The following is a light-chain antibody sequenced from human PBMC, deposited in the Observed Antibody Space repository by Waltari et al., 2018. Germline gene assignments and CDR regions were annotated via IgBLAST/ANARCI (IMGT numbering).Light chain of an antibody. V-gene: IGLV1-44*01. J-gene: IGLJ2*01. Sequence: QSVLTQPPSASGTPGQRVTISCSGSSSNIGSNTVNWYQQLPGTALKLLIYSNNERASGFPDRFSGSKSGTSASLAMSGLQSEDEADYYCAAWDDSLNGVVFGGGTKLTVL. CDR3: AAWDDSLNGVV. CDR1: SSNIGSNT. CDR2: SNN.